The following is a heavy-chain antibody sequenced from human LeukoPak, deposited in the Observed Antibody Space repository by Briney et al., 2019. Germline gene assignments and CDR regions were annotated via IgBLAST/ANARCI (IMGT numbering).Heavy chain of an antibody. CDR2: IKEDGSEK. V-gene: IGHV3-7*01. Sequence: PGGSLRLSCAASGFTFSNYWVSWVRQAPGKGLEWVANIKEDGSEKYYVDSVKGRFTISRDNAKNSLYLQMNSLRAEDSTVYYCARALGGGPPGYWGQGTLVTVSS. CDR3: ARALGGGPPGY. J-gene: IGHJ4*02. D-gene: IGHD4-23*01. CDR1: GFTFSNYW.